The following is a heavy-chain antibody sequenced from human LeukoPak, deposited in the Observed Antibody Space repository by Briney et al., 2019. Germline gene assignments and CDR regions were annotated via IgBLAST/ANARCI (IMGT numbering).Heavy chain of an antibody. Sequence: SETLSLTCTVSGYSISSGYYWGWIRQPPGKGLEWIGSIYHSGSTYYNPSLKSRVTISVDTSKNQFSLKLSSVTAADTAVYYCARLPAYYYDSSGYSDYWGQGTLVTVSS. CDR3: ARLPAYYYDSSGYSDY. V-gene: IGHV4-38-2*02. CDR1: GYSISSGYY. CDR2: IYHSGST. J-gene: IGHJ4*02. D-gene: IGHD3-22*01.